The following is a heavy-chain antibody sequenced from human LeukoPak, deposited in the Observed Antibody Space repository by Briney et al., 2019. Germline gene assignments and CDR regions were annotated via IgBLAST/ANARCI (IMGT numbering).Heavy chain of an antibody. D-gene: IGHD6-19*01. CDR2: INSDGINT. J-gene: IGHJ6*03. CDR1: GFTFSNYW. V-gene: IGHV3-74*01. Sequence: GGSLRLSCAASGFTFSNYWMHWVRQAPGKGLVWVSRINSDGINTSYADSVKGRFTISRDNAKNSLYLQMNSLRAEDTAVYYCARDEAVAGYYYYYYYIDVWGKGTTVTVSS. CDR3: ARDEAVAGYYYYYYYIDV.